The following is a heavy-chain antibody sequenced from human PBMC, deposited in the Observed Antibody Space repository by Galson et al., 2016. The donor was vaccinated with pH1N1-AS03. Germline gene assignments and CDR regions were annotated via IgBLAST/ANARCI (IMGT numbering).Heavy chain of an antibody. V-gene: IGHV4-39*01. J-gene: IGHJ5*02. CDR3: ARRVYGDYVNWFDP. CDR2: IYYSGST. CDR1: GFTINNNY. Sequence: LRLSCAASGFTINNNYMSWVRQAPGKGLEWIGSIYYSGSTYYNPSLKSRVTISVDTSKNQFSLKLSSVTAADTAVYYCARRVYGDYVNWFDPWGQGTLVTVSS. D-gene: IGHD4-17*01.